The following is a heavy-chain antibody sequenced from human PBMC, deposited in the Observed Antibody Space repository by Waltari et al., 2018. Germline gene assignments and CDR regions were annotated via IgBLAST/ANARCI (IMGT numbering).Heavy chain of an antibody. CDR2: FYYSGST. CDR3: ARRRPGSSQRADAYDI. D-gene: IGHD1-26*01. CDR1: GYSINSGYY. Sequence: QVQLQESGPGLVKPSETLALACSVSGYSINSGYYWGWIRQPPGKSLEWIASFYYSGSTYYNPSLSSRVTISLDTSKNQLSLRMNSVTAADTALYYCARRRPGSSQRADAYDIWGQGIMVTVSS. V-gene: IGHV4-38-2*02. J-gene: IGHJ3*02.